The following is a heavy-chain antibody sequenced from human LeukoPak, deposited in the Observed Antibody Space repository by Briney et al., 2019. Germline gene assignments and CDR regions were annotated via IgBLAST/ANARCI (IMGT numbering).Heavy chain of an antibody. Sequence: PGRSLRLSCAASGFTFSSYAMHWVRQAPGKGLEWVAVISYDGSNKYYADSVKGRFTISRDNSKNTLYLQMNSLRAEDTAVYYCARDYQPNRITIFGVGWYFDYWGQGTLVTVSS. CDR2: ISYDGSNK. J-gene: IGHJ4*02. CDR1: GFTFSSYA. D-gene: IGHD3-3*01. CDR3: ARDYQPNRITIFGVGWYFDY. V-gene: IGHV3-30-3*01.